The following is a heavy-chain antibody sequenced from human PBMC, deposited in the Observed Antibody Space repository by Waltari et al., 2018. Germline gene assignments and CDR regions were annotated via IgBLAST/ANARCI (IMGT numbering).Heavy chain of an antibody. Sequence: QGQLVQSGAELNKPGASVKVSCQASGYHFTRYDFNWVRQANGQGLEWMGWMNPNSGNTGYAQKFQGRVTMTRNTSISTAYMELSSLRSEDTAVYYCASWESDYWGQGTLVTVSS. CDR1: GYHFTRYD. V-gene: IGHV1-8*01. J-gene: IGHJ4*02. CDR3: ASWESDY. D-gene: IGHD1-26*01. CDR2: MNPNSGNT.